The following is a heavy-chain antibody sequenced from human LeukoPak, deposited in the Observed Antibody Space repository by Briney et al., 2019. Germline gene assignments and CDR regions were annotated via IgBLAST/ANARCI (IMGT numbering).Heavy chain of an antibody. CDR2: INWNGDTT. J-gene: IGHJ5*02. D-gene: IGHD4-23*01. CDR3: ARDHRPVVTPNNWIDP. CDR1: GFNFNDHG. Sequence: PGGSLRLSCVGSGFNFNDHGMSWVRQAPGKGLEWVSGINWNGDTTDYADSVKGRFTISRDNAKNSVYLQMNSLRAEDTAVYYCARDHRPVVTPNNWIDPWGQGTLVTVSS. V-gene: IGHV3-20*04.